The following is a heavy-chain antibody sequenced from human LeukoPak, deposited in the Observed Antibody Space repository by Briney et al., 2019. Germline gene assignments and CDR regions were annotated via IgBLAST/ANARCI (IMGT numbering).Heavy chain of an antibody. CDR1: GFTFSSYA. CDR3: ARHYGDYRYYMDV. D-gene: IGHD4-17*01. V-gene: IGHV3-23*01. J-gene: IGHJ6*03. CDR2: ISSGGDST. Sequence: GGSLRLSCAASGFTFSSYAMTWVRQAPGKGLEWVSAISSGGDSTYYADSVKGRFTISRDNSKNTLYLQMNSLRAEDTAVYYCARHYGDYRYYMDVWGKGTTVTISS.